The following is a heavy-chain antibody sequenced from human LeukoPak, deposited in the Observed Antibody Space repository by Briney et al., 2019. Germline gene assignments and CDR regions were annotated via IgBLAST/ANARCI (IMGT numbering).Heavy chain of an antibody. CDR2: INPSSGGT. D-gene: IGHD2-2*01. CDR3: ARDVGEYCSSVSCYASDY. CDR1: GYTFTGYY. V-gene: IGHV1-2*02. J-gene: IGHJ4*02. Sequence: ASVKVSCRASGYTFTGYYMHWVRQAPGQGLEWMGWINPSSGGTNYAQKFQGRVTMARDTSISTAYMELSRLRSDDTAVYYCARDVGEYCSSVSCYASDYWGQGTLVTVSS.